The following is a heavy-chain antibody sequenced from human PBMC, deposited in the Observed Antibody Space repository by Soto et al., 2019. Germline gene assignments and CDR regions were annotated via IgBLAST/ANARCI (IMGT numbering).Heavy chain of an antibody. J-gene: IGHJ3*02. V-gene: IGHV1-69*13. CDR1: GGTFSSYA. Sequence: ASVKVSCKASGGTFSSYAISWVRQAPGQGLEWMGGIIPIFGTANYAQKFQGRVTITADESTSTAYMELSSLRSEDTAVYYCARDLDYHDSSGPGAFDIWGQGTMVTVSS. CDR2: IIPIFGTA. CDR3: ARDLDYHDSSGPGAFDI. D-gene: IGHD3-22*01.